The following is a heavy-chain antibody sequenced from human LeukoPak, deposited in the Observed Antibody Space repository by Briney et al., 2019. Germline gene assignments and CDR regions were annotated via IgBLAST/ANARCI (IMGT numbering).Heavy chain of an antibody. CDR2: ISYDGSDK. Sequence: GSLRLSCPASGFTFRKYAMHWVRQAPGKGLEWVAVISYDGSDKYYADSVKGRFTISRDNSKNTLFLQVNSLRAEDTALYYCAGGRGTFDIWGQGTMVTVSS. CDR1: GFTFRKYA. J-gene: IGHJ3*02. CDR3: AGGRGTFDI. V-gene: IGHV3-30*04. D-gene: IGHD2-15*01.